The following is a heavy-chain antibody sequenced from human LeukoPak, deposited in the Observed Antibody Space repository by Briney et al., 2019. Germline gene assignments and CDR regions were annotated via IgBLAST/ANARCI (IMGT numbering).Heavy chain of an antibody. V-gene: IGHV4-34*01. CDR1: GGSFSGYY. J-gene: IGHJ4*02. Sequence: PSETLSLTCAVYGGSFSGYYWSWIRQSPGKGLEWIGEINHSGSTNYNPSLKSRVTISVDTSKNQFSLKLSSVTAADTAVYYCARYGGITYYFDYWGQGTLVTVSS. CDR3: ARYGGITYYFDY. CDR2: INHSGST. D-gene: IGHD4-23*01.